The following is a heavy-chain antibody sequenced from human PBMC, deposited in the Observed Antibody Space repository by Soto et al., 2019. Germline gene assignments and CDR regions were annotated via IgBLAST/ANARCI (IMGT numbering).Heavy chain of an antibody. CDR3: AKWPVGASRNWFDP. CDR1: GYRFTSNW. D-gene: IGHD1-26*01. J-gene: IGHJ5*02. CDR2: IHPGDSNT. V-gene: IGHV5-51*01. Sequence: PGXSLKISCKGSGYRFTSNWIGWVRQMPGKCLEWMGIIHPGDSNTRYSPSFRGQVTISADKSISTAYLQWSGLKASDTAMYYCAKWPVGASRNWFDPWGQGTLVTVSS.